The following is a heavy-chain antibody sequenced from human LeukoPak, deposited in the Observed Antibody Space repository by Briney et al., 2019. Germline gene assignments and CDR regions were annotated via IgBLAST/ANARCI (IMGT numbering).Heavy chain of an antibody. D-gene: IGHD4-17*01. CDR3: TRGQTTIDP. CDR2: IYYSGST. J-gene: IGHJ5*02. CDR1: GGSISSGGYY. Sequence: SETLSLTCTVSGGSISSGGYYWSWIRQHPGKGLEWIGYIYYSGSTYYNLSLKSRVTISVDTYKNQFSLKVSSVTAAGAAVHYCTRGQTTIDPWGQGTLVTVSS. V-gene: IGHV4-31*03.